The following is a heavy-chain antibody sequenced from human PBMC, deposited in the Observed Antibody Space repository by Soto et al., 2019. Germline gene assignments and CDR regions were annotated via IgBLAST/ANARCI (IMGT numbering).Heavy chain of an antibody. CDR1: GGSFSGYY. D-gene: IGHD6-19*01. CDR3: ARGRRVYSSGRRNNWFDP. V-gene: IGHV4-34*01. J-gene: IGHJ5*02. CDR2: INHSGST. Sequence: QVQLQQWGAGLLKPSETLSLTCAVYGGSFSGYYWSWIRQPPGKGLEWSGEINHSGSTNYNPSLKSRVPISVDTSKNQFSLKLSSVTAADTAVYYCARGRRVYSSGRRNNWFDPWGQGTLVTVSS.